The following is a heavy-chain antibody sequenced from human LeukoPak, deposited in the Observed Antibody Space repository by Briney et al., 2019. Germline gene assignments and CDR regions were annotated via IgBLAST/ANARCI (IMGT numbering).Heavy chain of an antibody. V-gene: IGHV5-51*01. Sequence: GESLKISCQASGYFFTSYWIGWVRQMPGKGPEWMGMIYPGDSDTRYNPSFQGHVTVSGDRSITTAYLQWSSLKASDTAIYYCARAGLFHGDTYYYGSGSGFDYWGQGTLVTVSS. CDR3: ARAGLFHGDTYYYGSGSGFDY. CDR1: GYFFTSYW. CDR2: IYPGDSDT. D-gene: IGHD3-10*01. J-gene: IGHJ4*02.